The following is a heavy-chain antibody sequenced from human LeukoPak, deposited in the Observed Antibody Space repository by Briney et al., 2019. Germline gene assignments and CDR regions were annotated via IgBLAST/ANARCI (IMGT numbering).Heavy chain of an antibody. D-gene: IGHD7-27*01. CDR2: ISSSSSYI. V-gene: IGHV3-21*01. CDR1: GFTFSSYS. J-gene: IGHJ3*02. CDR3: ARDPGDWPAFDI. Sequence: GGSLRLSCAASGFTFSSYSMNWVRRAPGKGLEWVSSISSSSSYIYYADSVKGRFTISRDNAKNSLYLQMNSLRAEDTAVYYCARDPGDWPAFDIWGQGTMVTVSS.